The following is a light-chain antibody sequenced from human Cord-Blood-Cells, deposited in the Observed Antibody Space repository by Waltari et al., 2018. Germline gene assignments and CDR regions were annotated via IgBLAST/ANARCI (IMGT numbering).Light chain of an antibody. Sequence: EIVLTQSPATLSLSPGERATLSRRASQSVSSYLAWYQQKPGQAPRLLIYDASNRATGIPARFSGSGSRTDFTLTISSLEPEDFAVYYCQQRSNWPPLTFGGGTKVEIK. J-gene: IGKJ4*01. CDR2: DAS. V-gene: IGKV3-11*01. CDR1: QSVSSY. CDR3: QQRSNWPPLT.